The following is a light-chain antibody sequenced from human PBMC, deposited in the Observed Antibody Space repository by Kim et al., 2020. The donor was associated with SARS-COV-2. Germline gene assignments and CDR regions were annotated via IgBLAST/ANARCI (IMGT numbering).Light chain of an antibody. V-gene: IGLV3-19*01. CDR1: SLRSYY. J-gene: IGLJ2*01. Sequence: ALGPNVRITCQADSLRSYYARWYQQKPRQAPILVIYGKNNRPSGIPDRFSGSSSGNTASLTITGAQAEDEADYYCNSRDSSGNHVVFGGGTQLTVL. CDR3: NSRDSSGNHVV. CDR2: GKN.